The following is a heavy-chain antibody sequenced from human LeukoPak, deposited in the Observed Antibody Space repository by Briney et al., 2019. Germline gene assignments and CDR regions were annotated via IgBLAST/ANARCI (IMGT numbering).Heavy chain of an antibody. CDR1: GGSISSSGYF. D-gene: IGHD3-22*01. CDR2: IYYRGST. CDR3: ASYEGWLLPHYFDY. J-gene: IGHJ4*02. V-gene: IGHV4-61*05. Sequence: SETLSVTCTVSGGSISSSGYFWVWLRQPPGKGLEWIGFIYYRGSTNYNPSLESRVTISIDTSKNRFSLKLSSVTAADTAVYYCASYEGWLLPHYFDYWGQGTLVTVSS.